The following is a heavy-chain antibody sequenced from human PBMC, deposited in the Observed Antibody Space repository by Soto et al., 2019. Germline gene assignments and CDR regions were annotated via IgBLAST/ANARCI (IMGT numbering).Heavy chain of an antibody. CDR2: IYYSGST. Sequence: QVQLQESGPGLVKSSETLSLTCTVSGGSISNYYWSWIRQPPGKGLEWVGYIYYSGSTSYNPSLKSRVTISADTSKNQFSLKLSSVTAADTAVYYCARFGYDSGGYYFYALDVWGQGTTVTVSS. D-gene: IGHD3-22*01. J-gene: IGHJ6*02. V-gene: IGHV4-59*01. CDR1: GGSISNYY. CDR3: ARFGYDSGGYYFYALDV.